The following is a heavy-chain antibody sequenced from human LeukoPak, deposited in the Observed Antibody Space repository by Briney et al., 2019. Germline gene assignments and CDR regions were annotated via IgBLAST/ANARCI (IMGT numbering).Heavy chain of an antibody. CDR3: ARGVLRYFDWLGDNAFDI. CDR1: GGSINSSSYY. D-gene: IGHD3-9*01. J-gene: IGHJ3*02. Sequence: PSETLSLTCTVSGGSINSSSYYWGWIRQPPGKGLEWIGNIYYSGSTYYNPSLKSRVTISVDTSKNQFSLKLSSVTAADTAVYYCARGVLRYFDWLGDNAFDIWGQGTMVTVSS. V-gene: IGHV4-39*07. CDR2: IYYSGST.